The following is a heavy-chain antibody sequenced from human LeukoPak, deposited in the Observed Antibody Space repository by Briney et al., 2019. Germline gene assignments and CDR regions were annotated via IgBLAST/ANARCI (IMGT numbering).Heavy chain of an antibody. D-gene: IGHD3-10*01. J-gene: IGHJ6*03. V-gene: IGHV4-34*01. CDR3: ARGCRGSGSLDYYYYMDV. CDR2: INHSGST. Sequence: SETLSLTSAVYGGSFSGYYWSWIRQPPGKGLEWIGEINHSGSTNYNPSLKSRVTISVDTSKNQFSLKLSSVTAADTAVYYCARGCRGSGSLDYYYYMDVWGKGTTVTVSS. CDR1: GGSFSGYY.